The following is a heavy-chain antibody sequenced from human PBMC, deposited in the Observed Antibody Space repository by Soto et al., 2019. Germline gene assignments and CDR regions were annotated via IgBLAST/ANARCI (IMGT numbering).Heavy chain of an antibody. V-gene: IGHV4-39*02. J-gene: IGHJ4*02. D-gene: IGHD7-27*01. CDR3: ARDGDYYFDY. CDR2: VSYTGTT. Sequence: SETLSLTCTVSGGSINNNNYYWGWVRQPPGKGLEWIGSVSYTGTTYYSPSLKSRVITSIDTSRNQFSLKLASVTAADTAVYYCARDGDYYFDYWGQGTLVTVSS. CDR1: GGSINNNNYY.